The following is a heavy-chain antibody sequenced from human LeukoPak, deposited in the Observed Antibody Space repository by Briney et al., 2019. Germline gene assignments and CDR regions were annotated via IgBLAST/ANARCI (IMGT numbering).Heavy chain of an antibody. CDR2: IGTAGDT. CDR1: GFTFSSYD. CDR3: AKDLGSGSYYKPYYYGMDV. Sequence: PGGSLRLSCAASGFTFSSYDMHWVRQATGKGLEWVSAIGTAGDTYYPGSVKGRFTISRENAKNSLYLQMNSLRAEDTAVYYCAKDLGSGSYYKPYYYGMDVWGQGTTVTVSS. V-gene: IGHV3-13*01. J-gene: IGHJ6*02. D-gene: IGHD3-10*01.